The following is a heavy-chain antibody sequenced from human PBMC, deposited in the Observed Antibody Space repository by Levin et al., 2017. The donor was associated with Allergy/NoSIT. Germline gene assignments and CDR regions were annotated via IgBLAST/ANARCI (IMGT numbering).Heavy chain of an antibody. J-gene: IGHJ4*02. V-gene: IGHV3-30*18. D-gene: IGHD2-15*01. CDR2: ISYDGSNK. CDR1: GFTFSSYG. CDR3: AKDEVTGIVVVVAATPDY. Sequence: PGGSLRLSCAASGFTFSSYGMHWVRQAPGKGLEWVAVISYDGSNKYYADSVKGRFTISRDNSKNTLYLQMNSLRAEDTAVYYCAKDEVTGIVVVVAATPDYWGQGTLVTVSS.